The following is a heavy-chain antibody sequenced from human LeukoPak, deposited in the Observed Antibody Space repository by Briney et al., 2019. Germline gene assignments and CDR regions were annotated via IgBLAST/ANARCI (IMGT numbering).Heavy chain of an antibody. CDR3: AREINYDSSGYYYEYAFDI. Sequence: GGSLRLSCAASGFTFSSYSMNWVRQAPGQGLEWVSSISSSSSYIYYADSVKGRFTISRDNAKNSLYLQMNSLRAEDTAVYYCAREINYDSSGYYYEYAFDIWGQGTMVTVSS. CDR2: ISSSSSYI. J-gene: IGHJ3*02. CDR1: GFTFSSYS. V-gene: IGHV3-21*01. D-gene: IGHD3-22*01.